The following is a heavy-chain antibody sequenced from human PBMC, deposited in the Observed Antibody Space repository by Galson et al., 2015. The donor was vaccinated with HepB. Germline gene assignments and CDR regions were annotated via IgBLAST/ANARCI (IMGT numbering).Heavy chain of an antibody. CDR3: AILGPPIILWFDS. J-gene: IGHJ5*01. V-gene: IGHV1-69-2*01. Sequence: VKVSCKVSGYTFTNYYMHWVQQAPGKGLEWMGLVDPEDGEAIYAEKFQGRVTITVDTSTDTAYMELSSLRSEDTAIYYCAILGPPIILWFDSWGQGTLVTVSS. CDR1: GYTFTNYY. CDR2: VDPEDGEA. D-gene: IGHD3-10*01.